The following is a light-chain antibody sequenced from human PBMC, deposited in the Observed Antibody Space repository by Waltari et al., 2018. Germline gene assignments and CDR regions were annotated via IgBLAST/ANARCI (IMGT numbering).Light chain of an antibody. CDR2: GNT. CDR3: QSFDSNLSASV. J-gene: IGLJ3*02. Sequence: QSVLTQPPSMSGAPGQKVTIPCTGGSSNFGAGYDVHWYQQFPGAAPKLLIFGNTNGASGVPGRFPGSKSGPCASLAIAGLQSGDEAVYYCQSFDSNLSASVFGGGTKLTVL. CDR1: SSNFGAGYD. V-gene: IGLV1-40*01.